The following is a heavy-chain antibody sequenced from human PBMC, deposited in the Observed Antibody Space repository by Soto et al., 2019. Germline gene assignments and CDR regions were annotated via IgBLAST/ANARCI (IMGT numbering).Heavy chain of an antibody. CDR3: AVPRYYDSSGPPGY. CDR1: GFTFSSYS. V-gene: IGHV3-21*01. Sequence: GESLKISCAASGFTFSSYSMNWVRQAPGKGLEWVSSISSSSSYIYYADSVKGRFTISRDNAKNSLYLQMNSLRAEDTAVYYCAVPRYYDSSGPPGYWGQGTLVTVSS. J-gene: IGHJ4*02. CDR2: ISSSSSYI. D-gene: IGHD3-22*01.